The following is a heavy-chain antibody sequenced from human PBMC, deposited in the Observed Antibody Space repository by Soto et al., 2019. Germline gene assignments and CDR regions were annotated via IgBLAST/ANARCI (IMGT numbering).Heavy chain of an antibody. Sequence: KPSETLSLTCTVSGGSISSFSWSWIRQPPGKGLEWIGYIYFSGSTNYNPSLKSRVTISVDTSKNQFSLNLSSVTAADTAVYYCARGTSWSGMDAWGQGTTVT. CDR2: IYFSGST. V-gene: IGHV4-59*01. CDR3: ARGTSWSGMDA. D-gene: IGHD2-2*01. CDR1: GGSISSFS. J-gene: IGHJ6*02.